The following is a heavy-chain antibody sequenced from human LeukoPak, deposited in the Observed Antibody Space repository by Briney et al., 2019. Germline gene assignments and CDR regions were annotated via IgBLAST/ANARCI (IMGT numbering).Heavy chain of an antibody. CDR3: GVVY. J-gene: IGHJ4*02. V-gene: IGHV3-33*03. CDR1: GFAFSNYG. CDR2: IWYDGSNK. Sequence: SGRSLRLSCAASGFAFSNYGMHWVRQAPGKGLEWVAVIWYDGSNKYYADSVKGRFTISRDNTKNLLYLEMSSLRAEDTAVYYCGVVYWGQGTLVTVSS.